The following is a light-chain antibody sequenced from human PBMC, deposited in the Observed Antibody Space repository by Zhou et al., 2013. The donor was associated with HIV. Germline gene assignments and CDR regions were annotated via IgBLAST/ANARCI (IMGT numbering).Light chain of an antibody. Sequence: DIVMTQSPLSLPVTPGEPASISCRSSQSLLHSNGYNFLDWYLQKPGQSPQLLIYMGSHRASGVPDRVSGSGSGTDFTLKISRVEAEDVGVYYCMQALQTPMYTFGQGTKLEIK. V-gene: IGKV2-28*01. CDR2: MGS. J-gene: IGKJ2*01. CDR3: MQALQTPMYT. CDR1: QSLLHSNGYNF.